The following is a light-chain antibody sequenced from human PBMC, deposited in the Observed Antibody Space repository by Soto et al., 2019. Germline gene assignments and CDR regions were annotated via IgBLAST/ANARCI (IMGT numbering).Light chain of an antibody. CDR2: RSS. J-gene: IGKJ4*01. CDR3: QQTFSPYVS. V-gene: IGKV1-39*01. Sequence: DIQMTQSPSSLSVSIGDRVIITCRASQSISTYLNWYQYKPGKAPRLVIFRSSTLQSGVPSRFSGRRSGTDFTLTISSLQPEDFATYFCQQTFSPYVSFGGGTRVEI. CDR1: QSISTY.